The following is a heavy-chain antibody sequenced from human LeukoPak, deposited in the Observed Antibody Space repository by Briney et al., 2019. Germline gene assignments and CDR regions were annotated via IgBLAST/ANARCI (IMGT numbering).Heavy chain of an antibody. Sequence: SETLSLTCAVYGGSFNGYYWSWIRQPPGKGLEWIGEINHSGSTNYNPSLKSRVTISVDTSKNQFSLKLSSVTAADTAVYCCASGRWLQGGALDYWGQGTLVTVSS. J-gene: IGHJ4*02. CDR3: ASGRWLQGGALDY. CDR2: INHSGST. D-gene: IGHD5-24*01. CDR1: GGSFNGYY. V-gene: IGHV4-34*01.